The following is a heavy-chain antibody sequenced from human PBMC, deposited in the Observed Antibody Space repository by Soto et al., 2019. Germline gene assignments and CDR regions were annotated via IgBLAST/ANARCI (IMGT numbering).Heavy chain of an antibody. D-gene: IGHD6-13*01. Sequence: SVKVSCKASGGTFSNHAINWVRQAPGQGLEWMGRIIPIFTTTNYAQKFQGRVTITADESTITAYMELSSLKHDDTAVYYCAREVAADGTFREDVFDIWGQGTLVTVS. CDR2: IIPIFTTT. J-gene: IGHJ3*02. V-gene: IGHV1-69*13. CDR1: GGTFSNHA. CDR3: AREVAADGTFREDVFDI.